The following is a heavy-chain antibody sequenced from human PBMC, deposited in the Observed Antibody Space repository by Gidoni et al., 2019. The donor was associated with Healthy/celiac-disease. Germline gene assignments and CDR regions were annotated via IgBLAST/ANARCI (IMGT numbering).Heavy chain of an antibody. Sequence: QVQLVESGGGVVQPGRSLRLSCAASGFPFSSYAMHWVRQAPGKGLEWVAVISYDGSNKYYADSVKGRFTISRDNSKNTLYLQMNSLRAEDTAVYYCAREISPYSSGWYAILGYWGQGTLVTVSS. J-gene: IGHJ4*02. V-gene: IGHV3-30-3*01. CDR1: GFPFSSYA. CDR3: AREISPYSSGWYAILGY. D-gene: IGHD6-19*01. CDR2: ISYDGSNK.